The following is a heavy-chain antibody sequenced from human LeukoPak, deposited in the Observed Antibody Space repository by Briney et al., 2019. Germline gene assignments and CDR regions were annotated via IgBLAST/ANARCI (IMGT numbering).Heavy chain of an antibody. CDR3: ARHRGFVDIVVVVAATIDY. J-gene: IGHJ4*02. D-gene: IGHD2-15*01. CDR1: GGSISSSSYY. Sequence: PSETLSLTCTVSGGSISSSSYYWSWIRQPPGKGLEWIGSIYYSGSTYYNPSLKSRVTISVDTSKNQFSLKLSSVTAADTAVYYCARHRGFVDIVVVVAATIDYWGQGTLVTVSS. CDR2: IYYSGST. V-gene: IGHV4-39*01.